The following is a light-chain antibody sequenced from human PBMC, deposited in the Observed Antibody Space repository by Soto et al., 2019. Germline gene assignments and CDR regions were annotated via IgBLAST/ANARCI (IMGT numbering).Light chain of an antibody. CDR2: DVS. CDR1: SSDVGGYNY. J-gene: IGLJ2*01. V-gene: IGLV2-14*01. CDR3: SSYTSSSTVV. Sequence: QSALTQPASVSGSPGQSITISCTGTSSDVGGYNYVSWYQQHPGKAPKLMIYDVSNRPSGVSNRFSGSKSGNTASLTISGLRAEDEADYYCSSYTSSSTVVFGGGTKLPVL.